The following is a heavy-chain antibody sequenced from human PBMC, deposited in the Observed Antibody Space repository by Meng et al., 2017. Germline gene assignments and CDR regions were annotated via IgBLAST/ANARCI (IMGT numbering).Heavy chain of an antibody. CDR3: ARGSYSFDS. V-gene: IGHV6-1*01. CDR1: GDSVSSNSAA. J-gene: IGHJ4*02. CDR2: AYYRSKWYH. D-gene: IGHD1-26*01. Sequence: QLQQSGPGLVKPSQTLSPICASSGDSVSSNSAAWNWIRQSPSRGLEWLGRAYYRSKWYHDYAESVKSRISIDPDTSKNQFSLQLRSVTPEDSAVYYCARGSYSFDSWGQRTLVTVSS.